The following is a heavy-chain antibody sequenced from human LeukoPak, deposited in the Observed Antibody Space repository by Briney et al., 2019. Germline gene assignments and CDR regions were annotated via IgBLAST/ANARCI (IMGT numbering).Heavy chain of an antibody. J-gene: IGHJ4*02. CDR3: ARGNITIFGVVTN. V-gene: IGHV4-39*01. CDR2: IYYSGST. Sequence: SETLSLTCTVSGGSISSSSYYWGWIRQPPGKGLEWIGSIYYSGSTYYNPSLKSRVTISVDTSKNQFSLKLGSVTAADTAVYYCARGNITIFGVVTNWGQGTLVTVSS. CDR1: GGSISSSSYY. D-gene: IGHD3-3*01.